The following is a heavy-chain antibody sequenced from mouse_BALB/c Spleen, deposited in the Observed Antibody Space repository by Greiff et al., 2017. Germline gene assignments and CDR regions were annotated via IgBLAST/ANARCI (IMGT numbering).Heavy chain of an antibody. Sequence: DVQLVESGGGLVKPGGSLKLSCAASGFTFSSYAMSWVRQTPEKRLEWVASISSGGSTYYPDSVKGRFTISRDNARNILYLQMSSLRSEDTAMYYSASYYGNYVDYWGQGTTLTVSS. CDR2: ISSGGST. CDR1: GFTFSSYA. V-gene: IGHV5-6-5*01. J-gene: IGHJ2*01. CDR3: ASYYGNYVDY. D-gene: IGHD2-1*01.